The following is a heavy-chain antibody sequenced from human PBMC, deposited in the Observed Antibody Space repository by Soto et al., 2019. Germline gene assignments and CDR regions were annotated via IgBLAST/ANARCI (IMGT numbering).Heavy chain of an antibody. J-gene: IGHJ4*02. D-gene: IGHD3-16*01. CDR1: GLTFSSYA. CDR3: AREGEGLDY. Sequence: QVQLVESGGGVVQPRRSLRLSCAASGLTFSSYAMHWVRQAPGKGLEWVADISYDGSNKYYADSVKGRFTISRDNSRNTLYLQMNSLRAEDTAVYYCAREGEGLDYWGQGTLVTVSS. CDR2: ISYDGSNK. V-gene: IGHV3-30-3*01.